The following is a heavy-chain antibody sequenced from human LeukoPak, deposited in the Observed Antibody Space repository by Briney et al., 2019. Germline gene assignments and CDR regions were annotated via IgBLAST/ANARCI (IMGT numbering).Heavy chain of an antibody. CDR2: IYYSGST. V-gene: IGHV4-31*03. D-gene: IGHD3-10*01. CDR1: GGSIKIGYY. CDR3: AREYYYGSVRYFDY. Sequence: SETLSLTCTVSGGSIKIGYYWRWIRQHPGKGLEWTGYIYYSGSTHYNPSLKNRVTISVDTSKNQFSLNLTSVTAADTAVYYCAREYYYGSVRYFDYWGQGTLVTVSS. J-gene: IGHJ4*02.